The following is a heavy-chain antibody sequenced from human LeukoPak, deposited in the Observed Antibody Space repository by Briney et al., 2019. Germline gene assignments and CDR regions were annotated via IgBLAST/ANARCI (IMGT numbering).Heavy chain of an antibody. CDR2: ISAYNGNT. J-gene: IGHJ3*02. CDR3: ARHKPYGSGSFDTFDI. D-gene: IGHD3-10*01. V-gene: IGHV1-18*01. CDR1: GYTFSSNG. Sequence: ASVKVSCKASGYTFSSNGISWVRQAPGQGLEWMGWISAYNGNTNYAQKFQGRVTMTTDTSTSTAYMELRSLRSDDTAVYYCARHKPYGSGSFDTFDIWGQGTMATVSS.